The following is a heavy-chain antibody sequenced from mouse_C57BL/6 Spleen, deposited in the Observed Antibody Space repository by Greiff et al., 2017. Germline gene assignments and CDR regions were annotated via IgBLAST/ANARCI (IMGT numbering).Heavy chain of an antibody. J-gene: IGHJ4*01. V-gene: IGHV1-59*01. CDR1: GYTFTSYW. CDR3: ARHYYAMDY. CDR2: IDPSDSYT. Sequence: QVQLQQPGAELVRPGTSVKLSCKASGYTFTSYWMHWVKQRPGQGLEWIGVIDPSDSYTNYNQKFKGKATLTVDTSSSTAYMQLSSLTSEDSAVYYCARHYYAMDYWGQGTSVTVSS.